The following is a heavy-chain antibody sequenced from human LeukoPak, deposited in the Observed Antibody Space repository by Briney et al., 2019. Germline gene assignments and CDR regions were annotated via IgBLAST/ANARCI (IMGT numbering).Heavy chain of an antibody. CDR1: GFTFSSYS. CDR2: ISSSSSYI. CDR3: ARDSNYDFWSGYWDYYGMDV. V-gene: IGHV3-21*01. Sequence: GGSLRLSCAASGFTFSSYSMNWVRQAPGKGLEWVSSISSSSSYIYYADSVKGRFTISRDNAKNSLYLQMNSLRDEDTAVYYCARDSNYDFWSGYWDYYGMDVWGQGTTVTVSS. J-gene: IGHJ6*02. D-gene: IGHD3-3*01.